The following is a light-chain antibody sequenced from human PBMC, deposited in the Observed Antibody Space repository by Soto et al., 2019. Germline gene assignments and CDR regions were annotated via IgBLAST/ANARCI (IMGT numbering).Light chain of an antibody. CDR2: KDS. CDR3: QSADSSGTYRV. CDR1: ALTKQI. V-gene: IGLV3-25*03. J-gene: IGLJ2*01. Sequence: SYELIQPPAVSVSPGQTARITCSGEALTKQIAYWYQQKPGQAPVLVIYKDSERPSGIPERFSGSTSGTTVTLTISGVQAEDEADYYCQSADSSGTYRVFGGGTKLTVL.